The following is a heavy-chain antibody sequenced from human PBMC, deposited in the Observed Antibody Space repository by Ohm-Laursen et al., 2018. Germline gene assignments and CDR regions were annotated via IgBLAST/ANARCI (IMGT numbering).Heavy chain of an antibody. D-gene: IGHD1-26*01. V-gene: IGHV1-46*01. J-gene: IGHJ3*02. CDR2: INPSGGST. CDR3: ASGSYPRDAFDI. Sequence: ESSVKVSCNASGYTFTSYYMHWVRQAPGQGLEWMGIINPSGGSTSYAQKFQGRVTMTRNTSISTAYMELSSLRSEDTAVYYCASGSYPRDAFDIWGQGTMVTVSS. CDR1: GYTFTSYY.